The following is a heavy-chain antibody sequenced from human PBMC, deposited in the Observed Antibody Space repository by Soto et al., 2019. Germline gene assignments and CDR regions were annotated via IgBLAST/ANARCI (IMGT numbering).Heavy chain of an antibody. CDR1: GFTFSSYS. V-gene: IGHV3-21*01. CDR3: ARPQYSSSSGYDY. Sequence: EVQLVESGGGLVKPGGSLRLSCAASGFTFSSYSMNWVRQAPGKGLEWVSSISSSSSYIYYADSVKGRITISRDNAKNSLYLQMNSLRAEDTAVYYCARPQYSSSSGYDYWGQGTLVTVSS. J-gene: IGHJ4*02. CDR2: ISSSSSYI. D-gene: IGHD6-6*01.